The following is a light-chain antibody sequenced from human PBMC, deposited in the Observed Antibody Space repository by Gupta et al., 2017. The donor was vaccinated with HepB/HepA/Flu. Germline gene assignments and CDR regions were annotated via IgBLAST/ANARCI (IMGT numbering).Light chain of an antibody. CDR3: YSYSSSSTLGV. CDR1: SSDVGGHNY. J-gene: IGLJ2*01. Sequence: QSALTQPASVSGSPGQSIPISCTGTSSDVGGHNYVSWYQQHPGKAPKLMISDVSNRPSGVANRFSGSKSANTASLTISGLQAEDEADCYCYSYSSSSTLGVFGGGTKLTVL. V-gene: IGLV2-14*01. CDR2: DVS.